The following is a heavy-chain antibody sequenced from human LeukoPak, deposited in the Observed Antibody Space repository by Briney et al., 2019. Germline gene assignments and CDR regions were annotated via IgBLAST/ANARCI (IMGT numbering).Heavy chain of an antibody. D-gene: IGHD1-14*01. Sequence: QPGGSLRLSCAASGLTFYSYGMSWVRQAPGKGLEWVSGISGSGDTTYYADSVKGRFTISRDNSKNTLFLQMNSLRVEDTAVYYCAKGHSAHGTGFDCWGQGTLVAVSS. CDR1: GLTFYSYG. V-gene: IGHV3-23*01. CDR3: AKGHSAHGTGFDC. J-gene: IGHJ4*02. CDR2: ISGSGDTT.